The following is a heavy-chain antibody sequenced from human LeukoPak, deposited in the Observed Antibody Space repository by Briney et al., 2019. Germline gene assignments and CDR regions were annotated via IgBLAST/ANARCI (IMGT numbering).Heavy chain of an antibody. V-gene: IGHV3-21*01. J-gene: IGHJ4*02. CDR3: ASPSNMVRGVIGY. CDR2: ISSSSSYI. Sequence: GGSLRLSCAASGFTFSSYSMNWARQAPGKGLEWVSSISSSSSYIYYPDSVKGRFTISRHNAKNSLYLQMNSLRAEDTAVYYCASPSNMVRGVIGYWGQGTLVTVSA. D-gene: IGHD3-10*01. CDR1: GFTFSSYS.